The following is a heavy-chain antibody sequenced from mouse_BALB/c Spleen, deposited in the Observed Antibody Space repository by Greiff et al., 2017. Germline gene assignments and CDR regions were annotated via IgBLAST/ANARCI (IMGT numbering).Heavy chain of an antibody. CDR1: GYTFSSYW. CDR3: ARVSITTATSYFDY. Sequence: VQLQQSGAELMKPGASVKISCTATGYTFSSYWIEWVKQRPGHGLEWIGEILPGSGSTNYNEKFKGKATFTADTSSNTAYMQLSSLTSEDSAVYYCARVSITTATSYFDYWGQGTTLTVSS. J-gene: IGHJ2*01. V-gene: IGHV1-9*01. CDR2: ILPGSGST. D-gene: IGHD1-2*01.